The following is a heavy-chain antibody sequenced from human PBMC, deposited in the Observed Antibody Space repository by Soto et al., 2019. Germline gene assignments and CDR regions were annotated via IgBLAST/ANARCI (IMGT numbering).Heavy chain of an antibody. J-gene: IGHJ5*02. D-gene: IGHD5-12*01. V-gene: IGHV4-4*02. CDR3: ARGYVAPDREGQFDP. Sequence: QVQLQESGPGLVKPSGTLSLTCAVSGGSISSSNWWSWVRQPPGKGLEWIGEIYHSGSTNYNPSLKCRVTIAVDKSKIQFSLKLSSVTAADTAVYYCARGYVAPDREGQFDPWGQGSLVTVSS. CDR1: GGSISSSNW. CDR2: IYHSGST.